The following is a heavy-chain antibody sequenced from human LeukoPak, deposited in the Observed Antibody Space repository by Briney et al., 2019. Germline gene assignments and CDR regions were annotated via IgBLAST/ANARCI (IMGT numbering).Heavy chain of an antibody. Sequence: SETLPLTCAVYGGSFSGYYWSWIRQPPGKGLEWIGEINHSGSTNYNPSLKSRVTISVDTSKNQFSLKLSSVTAADTAVYYCARGGFQYYGSGSTNWFDPWGQGTLVTVSS. CDR3: ARGGFQYYGSGSTNWFDP. D-gene: IGHD3-10*01. CDR2: INHSGST. J-gene: IGHJ5*02. V-gene: IGHV4-34*01. CDR1: GGSFSGYY.